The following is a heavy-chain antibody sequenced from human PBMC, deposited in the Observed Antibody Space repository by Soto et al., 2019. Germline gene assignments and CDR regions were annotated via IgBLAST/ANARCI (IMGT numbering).Heavy chain of an antibody. CDR2: FDPEDGET. V-gene: IGHV1-24*01. CDR1: GYTXTKLS. J-gene: IGHJ5*02. Sequence: KVSCQVSGYTXTKLSIHCVRPAPGKGLEWMGRFDPEDGETIYEQKFQGRVTMTEDKSTDTAYMELSSLRSADTAVYYCATAWRGNLNWLDPWGQGTLVIVS. CDR3: ATAWRGNLNWLDP. D-gene: IGHD3-3*01.